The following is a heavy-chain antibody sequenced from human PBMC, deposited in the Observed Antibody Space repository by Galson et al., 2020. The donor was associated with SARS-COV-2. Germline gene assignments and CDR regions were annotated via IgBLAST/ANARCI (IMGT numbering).Heavy chain of an antibody. Sequence: ASETLSLTCAVSGGSISSSNWWSWVRQPPGKGMEWIGEIYHSVSTNYNPSLKSRVTISVDKSKNQFSLKLSSVPAADTAVYYCARAFYGDSSGYYYPIFDYWGQGTLVTVSS. V-gene: IGHV4-4*02. CDR1: GGSISSSNW. CDR3: ARAFYGDSSGYYYPIFDY. D-gene: IGHD3-22*01. J-gene: IGHJ4*02. CDR2: IYHSVST.